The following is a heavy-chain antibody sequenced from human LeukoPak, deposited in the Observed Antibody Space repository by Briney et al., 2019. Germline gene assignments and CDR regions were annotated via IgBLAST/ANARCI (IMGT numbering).Heavy chain of an antibody. J-gene: IGHJ4*02. CDR3: ARGGAARPDY. Sequence: GGSLRLSCAASGFTFSSYSMNWVRQAPGKGLEWVSSISSTSSNIAYADSVKGRFTISRDNVRNILYLHINSLRVEDSSVYYCARGGAARPDYWGQGTLVIVSS. V-gene: IGHV3-21*01. CDR1: GFTFSSYS. D-gene: IGHD6-6*01. CDR2: ISSTSSNI.